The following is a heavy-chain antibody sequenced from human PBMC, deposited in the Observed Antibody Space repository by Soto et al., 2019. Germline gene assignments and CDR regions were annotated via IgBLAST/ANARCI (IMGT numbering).Heavy chain of an antibody. CDR2: ISPYNGDT. D-gene: IGHD5-18*01. V-gene: IGHV1-18*01. Sequence: QVQLVQSGTEVKKPGASVMVSCKASGYTFTSYGVSWVRQAPGQGLEWMGLISPYNGDTIYARKFQGRVTVTADTATSTVYMELRSLRSDDTAVYYCVRDASSGYRGWWDPWGQGTLATVSS. CDR3: VRDASSGYRGWWDP. J-gene: IGHJ5*02. CDR1: GYTFTSYG.